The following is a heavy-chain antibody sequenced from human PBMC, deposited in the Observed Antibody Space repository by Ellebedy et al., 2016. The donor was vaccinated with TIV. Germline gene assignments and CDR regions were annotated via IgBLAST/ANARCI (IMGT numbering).Heavy chain of an antibody. Sequence: MPSETLSLTCGVSGGSVSSTRYYWAWIRQPPGKGLEWIGSVYYSGSPYYNPSLKSRLTISLDTSKNQFSLNLSSVTAADTAVYYCARDPALPRGRFDPWGQGILVTVSS. CDR1: GGSVSSTRYY. J-gene: IGHJ5*02. V-gene: IGHV4-39*07. CDR3: ARDPALPRGRFDP. CDR2: VYYSGSP.